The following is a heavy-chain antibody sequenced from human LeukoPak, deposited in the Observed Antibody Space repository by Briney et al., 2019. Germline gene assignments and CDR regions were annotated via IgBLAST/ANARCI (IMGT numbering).Heavy chain of an antibody. CDR2: ISGSDGRT. J-gene: IGHJ4*02. D-gene: IGHD6-19*01. V-gene: IGHV3-23*01. CDR1: GFTFSSYA. CDR3: AKDYSSAWYSWDS. Sequence: QPGGSQRLSCAASGFTFSSYAMTWVRQAPGKGLEWVSGISGSDGRTYYADSVKGRFTISRDNSKNTLYLHMNSLRAEDTAVYYCAKDYSSAWYSWDSWGQGTLVTVSS.